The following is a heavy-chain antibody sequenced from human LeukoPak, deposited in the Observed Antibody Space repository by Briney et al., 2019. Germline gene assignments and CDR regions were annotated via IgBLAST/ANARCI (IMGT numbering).Heavy chain of an antibody. V-gene: IGHV4-39*01. D-gene: IGHD1-7*01. CDR3: AITGTSDYYGMDV. Sequence: SETLSLTCTDSGGSISSSSYSWGWIRQPPGKGLEWIGSIYYRGSTYYNPSLKSRVTISVDTSKNQFSLKLSSVTAADTAVYYCAITGTSDYYGMDVWGQGTTVTVSS. CDR1: GGSISSSSYS. J-gene: IGHJ6*02. CDR2: IYYRGST.